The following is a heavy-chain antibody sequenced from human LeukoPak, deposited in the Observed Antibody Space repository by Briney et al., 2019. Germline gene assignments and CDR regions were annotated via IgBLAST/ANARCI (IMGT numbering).Heavy chain of an antibody. J-gene: IGHJ6*02. Sequence: GGSLRLSCAASGFTFSSYAMSWVRQAPEKGLEWVSAISGSGGSTYYADSVKGRFTISRDNSKNTLYLQMNSLRAEDTAVYYCAKAKGDSYYYYGMDVWGQGTTVTVSS. CDR1: GFTFSSYA. CDR2: ISGSGGST. CDR3: AKAKGDSYYYYGMDV. D-gene: IGHD3-3*01. V-gene: IGHV3-23*01.